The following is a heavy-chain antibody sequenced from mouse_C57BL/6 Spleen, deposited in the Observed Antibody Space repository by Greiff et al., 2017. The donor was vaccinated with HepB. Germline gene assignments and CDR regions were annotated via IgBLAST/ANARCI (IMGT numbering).Heavy chain of an antibody. CDR1: GYTFTYYY. CDR3: ARFYYGSSSWYFDV. J-gene: IGHJ1*03. Sequence: VQLQQSGAELVRPGASVKLSCKASGYTFTYYYINWVKQRPGQGLEWIARIYPGSGNTYYNEKFKGKATLTAEKSSSTAYMQLLSLTSEDSAVYFCARFYYGSSSWYFDVWGTGTTVTVSS. CDR2: IYPGSGNT. D-gene: IGHD1-1*01. V-gene: IGHV1-76*01.